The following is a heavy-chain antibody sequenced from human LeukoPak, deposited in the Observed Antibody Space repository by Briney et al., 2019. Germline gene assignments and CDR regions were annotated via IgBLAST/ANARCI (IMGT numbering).Heavy chain of an antibody. V-gene: IGHV3-66*04. Sequence: GGSLRLSCAASGFTVNRNYMIWVRQAPGKGLECVSVIYSGGTTWYADSVKGRFTFSRDTNTLYLQMNSLRAEDTAVYYCAKPINTGWSWARGNDYWGQGTLVTVSS. CDR1: GFTVNRNY. J-gene: IGHJ4*02. CDR3: AKPINTGWSWARGNDY. D-gene: IGHD6-19*01. CDR2: IYSGGTT.